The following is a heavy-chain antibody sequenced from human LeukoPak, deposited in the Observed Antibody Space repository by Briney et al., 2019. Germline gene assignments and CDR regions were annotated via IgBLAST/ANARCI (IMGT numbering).Heavy chain of an antibody. V-gene: IGHV4-59*01. CDR1: GGSISSYY. CDR2: IYYSGST. Sequence: SETLSLTCTVSGGSISSYYWSWIRQPPGKGLEWIGYIYYSGSTNYNPSLKSRVTISVDTSKNQFSLKLSSVTAADTAVYYCAAGDYYDSSGPGGHWGQGTLVTVSS. J-gene: IGHJ4*02. CDR3: AAGDYYDSSGPGGH. D-gene: IGHD3-22*01.